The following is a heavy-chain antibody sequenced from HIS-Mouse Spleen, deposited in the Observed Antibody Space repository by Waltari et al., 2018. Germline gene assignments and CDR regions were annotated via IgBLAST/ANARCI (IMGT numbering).Heavy chain of an antibody. CDR3: ASLYSSGWYYYYGMDV. V-gene: IGHV4-59*01. J-gene: IGHJ6*02. CDR2: IYYSGST. D-gene: IGHD6-19*01. CDR1: GGSISSYY. Sequence: QVQLQESGPGLVKPSETLSLTCTVSGGSISSYYWSWIRQPPGKGLEWIGYIYYSGSTNYNPALKGRVTISVDTSKNQLSLKLSSVTAADTAVYYCASLYSSGWYYYYGMDVWGQGTTVTVSS.